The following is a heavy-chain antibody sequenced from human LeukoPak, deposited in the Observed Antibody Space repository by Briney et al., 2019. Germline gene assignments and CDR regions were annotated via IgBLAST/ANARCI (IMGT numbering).Heavy chain of an antibody. Sequence: LTGGSLRLSCAASGFTVSSNYMSWVRQAPGKGLEWVSVIYSGGSTYYADSVKGRFTISRDNSKNTLYLQMNSLRAEDTAVYYCARVVRRGYSYGDAFDIWGQGTMVTVSS. J-gene: IGHJ3*02. V-gene: IGHV3-53*01. CDR1: GFTVSSNY. CDR2: IYSGGST. D-gene: IGHD5-18*01. CDR3: ARVVRRGYSYGDAFDI.